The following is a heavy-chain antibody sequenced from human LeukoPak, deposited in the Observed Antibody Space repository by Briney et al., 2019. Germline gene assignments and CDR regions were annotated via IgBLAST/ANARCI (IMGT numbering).Heavy chain of an antibody. J-gene: IGHJ4*02. CDR3: ARRGYSYGYGTYYFDY. D-gene: IGHD5-18*01. V-gene: IGHV1-18*01. CDR1: GYTFPRYG. CDR2: ISAYNGNT. Sequence: ASVKVSCKASGYTFPRYGVSWVRQAPGQGLEWMGWISAYNGNTNYAQKLQGRVTMTTDTSTSTAYMELRSLRSDDTAVYYCARRGYSYGYGTYYFDYWGQGTLVTVSS.